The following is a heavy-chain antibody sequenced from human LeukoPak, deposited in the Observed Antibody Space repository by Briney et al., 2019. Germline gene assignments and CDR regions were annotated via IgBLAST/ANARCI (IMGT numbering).Heavy chain of an antibody. CDR2: FEPEEGEHGET. D-gene: IGHD1-1*01. Sequence: EASVKVSCRVSGYSLSDLSIHWVRHAPGKGLEWMGGFEPEEGEHGETIYAQKFEGRLTLTEDTATDTAYMELVSLTSADTAVYYCATDRLEIYALHIWGQGTVVTVSS. J-gene: IGHJ3*02. V-gene: IGHV1-24*01. CDR3: ATDRLEIYALHI. CDR1: GYSLSDLS.